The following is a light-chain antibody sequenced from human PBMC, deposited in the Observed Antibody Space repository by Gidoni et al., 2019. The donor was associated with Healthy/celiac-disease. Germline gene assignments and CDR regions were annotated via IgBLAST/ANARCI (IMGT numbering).Light chain of an antibody. CDR3: QQYGSSPFT. V-gene: IGKV3-20*01. Sequence: EIVLTQSPGTLSLSPGERATLSCRARQNVGSNYLAWYQQKPGQAPRLLIYGASSRATGIPDRFSGSGSGTDFTLTISRLEPEDFAVYYCQQYGSSPFTFGPGTKVDIK. CDR2: GAS. CDR1: QNVGSNY. J-gene: IGKJ3*01.